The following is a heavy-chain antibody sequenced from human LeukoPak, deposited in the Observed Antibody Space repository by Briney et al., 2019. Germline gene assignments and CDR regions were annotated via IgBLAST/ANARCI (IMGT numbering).Heavy chain of an antibody. CDR3: ARGRFEWGPVVDYYGMDV. J-gene: IGHJ6*02. Sequence: SETLSLTCTVSGGSISSGGYYWSWIRQHPGKDLEWIGYIYYSGSTYYNPSLKSRVTISVDTSKNQFSLKLSSVTAADTAVYYCARGRFEWGPVVDYYGMDVWGQGTTVTVSS. CDR1: GGSISSGGYY. D-gene: IGHD3-10*01. V-gene: IGHV4-31*03. CDR2: IYYSGST.